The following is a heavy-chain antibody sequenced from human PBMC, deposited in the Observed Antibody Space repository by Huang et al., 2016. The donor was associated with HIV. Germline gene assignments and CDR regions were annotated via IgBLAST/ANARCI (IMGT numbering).Heavy chain of an antibody. V-gene: IGHV1-69*13. CDR3: ASSAYGGNDY. CDR1: GGTFNDYS. CDR2: VIPILGTA. J-gene: IGHJ4*02. D-gene: IGHD2-15*01. Sequence: QVQLVQSGAEVKKPGSSVKVSCKASGGTFNDYSVSWVRQATGQGLEWKGGVIPILGTANYAQKFQGMGTINADETTSTVYMKLSSLRAEDTAMYYCASSAYGGNDYWGQGTLVTVSS.